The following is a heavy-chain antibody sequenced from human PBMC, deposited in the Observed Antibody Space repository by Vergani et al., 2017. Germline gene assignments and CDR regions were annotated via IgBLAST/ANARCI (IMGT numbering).Heavy chain of an antibody. CDR2: IYYSGST. CDR3: ARGPLNMGGNWFDP. V-gene: IGHV4-31*03. D-gene: IGHD4/OR15-4a*01. J-gene: IGHJ5*02. Sequence: QVQLQESGPGLVKPSQTLSLTCTVSGGSISSGGYYWSWIRPHPGKGLEWIGYIYYSGSTYYNPSLKSRVTISVDTSKNQFSLKLSSVTAADTAVYYCARGPLNMGGNWFDPWGQGTLVTVSS. CDR1: GGSISSGGYY.